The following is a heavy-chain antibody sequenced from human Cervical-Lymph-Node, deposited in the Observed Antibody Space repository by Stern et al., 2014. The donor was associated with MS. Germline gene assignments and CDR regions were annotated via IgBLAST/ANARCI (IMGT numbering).Heavy chain of an antibody. CDR2: IIPIFGA. CDR3: ARGKYYNYEMDV. CDR1: GGTFSSYA. Sequence: DQLVESGAEVKKPGSSVKVSCKASGGTFSSYAISWVRQAPGQGLEWMGGIIPIFGANYAQKFLGRITIIADEHTSTAYMELSSLRSEDTAVYFCARGKYYNYEMDVWGQGTTVTVSS. J-gene: IGHJ6*02. V-gene: IGHV1-69*01.